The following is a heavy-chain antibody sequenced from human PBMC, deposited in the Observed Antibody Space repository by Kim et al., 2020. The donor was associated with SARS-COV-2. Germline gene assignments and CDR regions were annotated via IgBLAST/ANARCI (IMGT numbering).Heavy chain of an antibody. D-gene: IGHD3-10*01. V-gene: IGHV1-2*02. Sequence: ASVKVSCKTSGYTFTGYYIHWVRQAPGQGLEWMGRIIPNSGGTHYEQKFQGRVTMTRDTSISTAYLELSRLRSDDTAVYYCASGNYGVNNWFDPWGQGTLVTVSS. J-gene: IGHJ5*02. CDR2: IIPNSGGT. CDR3: ASGNYGVNNWFDP. CDR1: GYTFTGYY.